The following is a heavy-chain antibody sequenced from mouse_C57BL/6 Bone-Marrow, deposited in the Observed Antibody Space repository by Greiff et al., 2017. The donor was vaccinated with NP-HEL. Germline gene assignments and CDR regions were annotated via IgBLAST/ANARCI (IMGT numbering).Heavy chain of an antibody. J-gene: IGHJ1*03. CDR3: TNTSYSNYWYFDV. CDR1: GFTFSNYW. V-gene: IGHV6-3*01. D-gene: IGHD2-5*01. Sequence: DVMLVESGGGLVQPGGSMKLSCVASGFTFSNYWMNWVRQSPEKGLEWVAQIRLKSDNYATHYAESVKGRFTISRDDSKSSVYLQMNNLRAEDTGIYYCTNTSYSNYWYFDVWGTGTTVTVSS. CDR2: IRLKSDNYAT.